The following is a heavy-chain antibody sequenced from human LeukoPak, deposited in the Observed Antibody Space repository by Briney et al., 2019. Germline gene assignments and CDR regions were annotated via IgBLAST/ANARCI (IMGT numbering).Heavy chain of an antibody. J-gene: IGHJ3*01. Sequence: PGGSLRLSCAASGFTSSTYAMTWVPQAPGKGLEWVSAIRGVGGSTYYADSVKGRFTIPRDNSKNTVYLEMDSLRPGDTALYRCAKDLSYSYDLGGQGTKVTVSS. D-gene: IGHD2-15*01. CDR1: GFTSSTYA. CDR3: AKDLSYSYDL. V-gene: IGHV3-23*01. CDR2: IRGVGGST.